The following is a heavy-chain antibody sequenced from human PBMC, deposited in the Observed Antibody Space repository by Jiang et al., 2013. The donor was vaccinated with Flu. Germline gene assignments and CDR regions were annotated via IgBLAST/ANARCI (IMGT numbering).Heavy chain of an antibody. J-gene: IGHJ5*02. V-gene: IGHV4-59*13. D-gene: IGHD3-16*01. Sequence: QLVESGPGLVKPSETLSLTCTVSGGSITGYYWSWIRQPPGKPLEWIGYISYSGGTIYNPSLNSRVTISVDTSKNQFSLRLTSVTAADTAVYYCARSPFWGTNSRGWFDPWGQGTLVTVSS. CDR3: ARSPFWGTNSRGWFDP. CDR2: ISYSGGT. CDR1: GGSITGYY.